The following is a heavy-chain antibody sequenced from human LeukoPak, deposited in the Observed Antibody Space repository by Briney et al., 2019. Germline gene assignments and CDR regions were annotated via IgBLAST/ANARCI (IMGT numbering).Heavy chain of an antibody. CDR1: GYTFTDYY. V-gene: IGHV1-2*02. Sequence: ASVKVSCKASGYTFTDYYMHWVRQAPGQGLEWMGWINPHSGGTDHAQKFQGRVTMTRDTSISTAYMELSSLGSEDTAVYYCARVRDGYNDAFDIWGQGTMVIVSS. J-gene: IGHJ3*02. CDR3: ARVRDGYNDAFDI. D-gene: IGHD5-24*01. CDR2: INPHSGGT.